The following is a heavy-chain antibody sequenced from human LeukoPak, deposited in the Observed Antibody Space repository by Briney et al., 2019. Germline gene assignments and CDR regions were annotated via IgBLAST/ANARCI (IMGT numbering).Heavy chain of an antibody. J-gene: IGHJ3*02. CDR2: INPNSGGT. D-gene: IGHD5-18*01. Sequence: GASAKVSCKASGYTFTGYYIHWVRQAPGQGLEWMGWINPNSGGTNYAQKFQGRVTMTRDTSISTAYMELSRLRSDDTAVYYCARGDVDTTMVDAFDIWGQGTMVTVSS. CDR1: GYTFTGYY. V-gene: IGHV1-2*02. CDR3: ARGDVDTTMVDAFDI.